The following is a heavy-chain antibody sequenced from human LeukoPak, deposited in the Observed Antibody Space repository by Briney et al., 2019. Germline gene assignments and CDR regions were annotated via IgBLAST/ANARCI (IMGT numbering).Heavy chain of an antibody. CDR2: FDPEDGET. V-gene: IGHV1-24*01. CDR3: ATAPSLSRMDV. D-gene: IGHD2/OR15-2a*01. J-gene: IGHJ6*02. CDR1: GYTLTELS. Sequence: VASVKVSCKVSGYTLTELSMHWVRQAPGKGLEWMGGFDPEDGETIYAQKFQGRVTMTEDTSTDTAHMELSSLRSEDTAAYYCATAPSLSRMDVWGQGTTVTVSS.